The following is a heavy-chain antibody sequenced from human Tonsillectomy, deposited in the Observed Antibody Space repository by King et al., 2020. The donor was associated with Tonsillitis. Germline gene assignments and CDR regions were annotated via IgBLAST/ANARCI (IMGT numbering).Heavy chain of an antibody. D-gene: IGHD1-26*01. CDR1: GSTFSSYA. CDR2: ISGGGATT. CDR3: AKSWAGDYYYYMDV. Sequence: VQLVESGGGLVQPGGSLRLSCEASGSTFSSYAMNWVRQAPGTGLEWVVAISGGGATTYYADSVKGRFTISRDTSKNTLYLQLNGLRAEDTAIFYCAKSWAGDYYYYMDVWGKGTTVTVSS. V-gene: IGHV3-23*04. J-gene: IGHJ6*03.